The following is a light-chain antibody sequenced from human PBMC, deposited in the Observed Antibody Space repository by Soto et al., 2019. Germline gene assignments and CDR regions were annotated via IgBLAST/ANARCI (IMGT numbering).Light chain of an antibody. CDR2: DVS. CDR1: SSDVGTYNY. Sequence: QSALTQPASVCGSPGQSITISCTGTSSDVGTYNYVSWYQHRPGKAPKLMIYDVSYRPSGVSNRFSGSKSANTASLTISGLQAEDEADYYCSSYTTSNTQVFGGGTKVTVL. CDR3: SSYTTSNTQV. J-gene: IGLJ3*02. V-gene: IGLV2-14*01.